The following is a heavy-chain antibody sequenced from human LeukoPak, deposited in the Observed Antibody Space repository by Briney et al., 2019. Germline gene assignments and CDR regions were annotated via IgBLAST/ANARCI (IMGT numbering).Heavy chain of an antibody. CDR2: INSSGGST. J-gene: IGHJ5*02. V-gene: IGHV1-46*01. D-gene: IGHD3-10*01. CDR1: GYTFTSYY. Sequence: GASVKVSCKASGYTFTSYYMHWVRLAAGQGLEWTGVINSSGGSTSYAQKFQGRVTMTRDTSTSTVYMELSSLRSEDTAVYYCAGRRVGSGTNWFDPWGQGTLVTVSS. CDR3: AGRRVGSGTNWFDP.